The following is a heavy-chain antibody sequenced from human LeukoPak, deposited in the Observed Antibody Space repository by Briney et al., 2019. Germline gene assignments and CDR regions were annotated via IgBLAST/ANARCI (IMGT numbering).Heavy chain of an antibody. CDR2: INPDESEK. CDR1: GLSFSTSW. Sequence: GGSLRLSCAVSGLSFSTSWMDWVGQAPGKGLEWVASINPDESEKYSAGSVKGRFTISRDNAKNSLFLQMENLRVEDTAFYYCVRDLHYSRLDYWGQGMLVAVSS. D-gene: IGHD4-11*01. CDR3: VRDLHYSRLDY. V-gene: IGHV3-7*01. J-gene: IGHJ4*02.